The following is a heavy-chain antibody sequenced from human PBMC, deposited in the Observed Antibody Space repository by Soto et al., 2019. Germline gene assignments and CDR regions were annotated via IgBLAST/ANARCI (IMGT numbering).Heavy chain of an antibody. J-gene: IGHJ5*02. CDR3: VVQQKLPWVNA. Sequence: PGESLKISCQGSGYSVTNYWIGWVRQMPGKGLEWMGIIYPGDSDARYSPSFQGQVTISADESITTAYLQWDSLKASDTAIYYCVVQQKLPWVNAWGQGTLVTVSS. V-gene: IGHV5-51*01. CDR1: GYSVTNYW. CDR2: IYPGDSDA. D-gene: IGHD1-1*01.